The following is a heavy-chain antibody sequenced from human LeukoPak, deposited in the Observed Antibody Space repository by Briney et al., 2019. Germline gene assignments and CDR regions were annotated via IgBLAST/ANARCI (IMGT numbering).Heavy chain of an antibody. J-gene: IGHJ4*02. CDR3: AKDRSSWYYFDY. CDR1: GFTFSSYA. V-gene: IGHV3-23*01. D-gene: IGHD6-13*01. Sequence: GGSLRLSCADSGFTFSSYAMSWVRQAPGKGLEWVSAISGSGGSTYYADSVKGRFTISRDNSKNTLYLQMNSLRAEDTAVYYCAKDRSSWYYFDYWGQGTLVTVSS. CDR2: ISGSGGST.